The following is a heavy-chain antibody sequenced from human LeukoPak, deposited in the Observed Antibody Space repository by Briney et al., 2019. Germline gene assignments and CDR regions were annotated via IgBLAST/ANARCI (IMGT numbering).Heavy chain of an antibody. D-gene: IGHD4-17*01. CDR2: IYHRGST. CDR3: ANNDYGSATN. V-gene: IGHV4-4*02. Sequence: SGTLSLTCAVSGGSLSSRNCWSWVRQPPGKGLEWIGEIYHRGSTNYNPSLKSRVTISVDKSKNQFSLKLSSVTAADTAVYYCANNDYGSATNWGQGTLVTVSS. J-gene: IGHJ4*02. CDR1: GGSLSSRNC.